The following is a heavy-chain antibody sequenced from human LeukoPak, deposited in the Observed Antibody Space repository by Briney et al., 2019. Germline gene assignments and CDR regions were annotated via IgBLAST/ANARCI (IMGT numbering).Heavy chain of an antibody. J-gene: IGHJ4*02. CDR3: ARPSAAGRLFDY. CDR2: INSDGSST. CDR1: GFTFSSYW. D-gene: IGHD6-13*01. V-gene: IGHV3-74*01. Sequence: GSLRLSCAASGFTFSSYWMHWVRQAPGKGLVWVSRINSDGSSTSYADSVKGRFTISRDNAKNTLYLQMNSLRAEDTAVYYCARPSAAGRLFDYWGQGTLVTVSS.